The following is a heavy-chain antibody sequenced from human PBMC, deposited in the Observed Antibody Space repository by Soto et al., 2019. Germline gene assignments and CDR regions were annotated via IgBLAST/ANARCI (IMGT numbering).Heavy chain of an antibody. Sequence: QVQLQESGPGLVKASQTLSLICNVSGESISSGGYYWSWIRHHPGKGLEWIGYIYDSESAYYNPSLKSRVPIPMNXSKNHFAMKLSSVTAADTAXXXXXXXXXXXXXXXYXXXGTXVTVSS. CDR2: IYDSESA. V-gene: IGHV4-31*07. J-gene: IGHJ4*02. CDR3: XXXXXXXXXXXY. CDR1: GESISSGGYY.